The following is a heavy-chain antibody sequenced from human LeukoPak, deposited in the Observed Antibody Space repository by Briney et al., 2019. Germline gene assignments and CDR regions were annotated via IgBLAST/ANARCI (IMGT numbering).Heavy chain of an antibody. Sequence: GGSLRLSCAASGFTVSSYSMNWVRQAPGKGLEWVSSISSSSTYIYYADSVNGRFTISRDNAKNSLYLQMNSLRAEDTAMYYCARGPTPQTYYYDSSGYSDWGQGTLVTVSS. CDR3: ARGPTPQTYYYDSSGYSD. V-gene: IGHV3-21*01. CDR2: ISSSSTYI. CDR1: GFTVSSYS. D-gene: IGHD3-22*01. J-gene: IGHJ4*02.